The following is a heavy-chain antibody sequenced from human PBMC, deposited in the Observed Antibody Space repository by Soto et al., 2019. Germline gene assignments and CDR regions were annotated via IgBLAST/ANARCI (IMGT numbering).Heavy chain of an antibody. CDR1: GFTFSSYA. CDR3: ARPYGIPGQSRDYYYYMDV. D-gene: IGHD4-17*01. V-gene: IGHV3-30-3*01. CDR2: ISYDGSNK. J-gene: IGHJ6*03. Sequence: GGSLRLSCAASGFTFSSYAMHWVRQAPGKGLEWVAVISYDGSNKYYADSVKGRFTISRDNSKNTLYLQMNSLRAEDTAVYYCARPYGIPGQSRDYYYYMDVWGKGTTVTVSS.